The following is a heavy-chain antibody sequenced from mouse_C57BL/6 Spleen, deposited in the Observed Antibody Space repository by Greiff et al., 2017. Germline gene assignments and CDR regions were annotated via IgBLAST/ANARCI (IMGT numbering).Heavy chain of an antibody. V-gene: IGHV5-16*01. CDR3: ARDKIYYDYDDAMDY. D-gene: IGHD2-4*01. CDR2: INYDGSST. J-gene: IGHJ4*01. Sequence: EVQRVESEGGLVQPGSSMKLSCTASGFTFSDYYMAWVRQVPEKGLEWVANINYDGSSTYYLDSLKSRFIISRDNAKNILYLQMSSLKSEDTATYYCARDKIYYDYDDAMDYWGQGTSVTVSS. CDR1: GFTFSDYY.